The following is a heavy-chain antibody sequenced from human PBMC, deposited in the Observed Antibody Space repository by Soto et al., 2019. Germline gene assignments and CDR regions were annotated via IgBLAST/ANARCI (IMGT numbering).Heavy chain of an antibody. CDR2: IYYSGST. J-gene: IGHJ4*02. D-gene: IGHD5-12*01. Sequence: PSETLSLTCTVSGGSVSSGSYYWSWIRQPPGKGLEWIGYIYYSGSTNYNPSLKSRVTISVGTSKNQFSLKLSSVTAADTAVYYCARGPRTSTRYFDYWGQGTLVTVPS. CDR1: GGSVSSGSYY. V-gene: IGHV4-61*01. CDR3: ARGPRTSTRYFDY.